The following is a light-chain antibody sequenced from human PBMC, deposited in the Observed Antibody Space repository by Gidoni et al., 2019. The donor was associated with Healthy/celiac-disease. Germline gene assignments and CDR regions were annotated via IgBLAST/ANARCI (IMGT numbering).Light chain of an antibody. CDR1: QSISSY. V-gene: IGKV1-39*01. J-gene: IGKJ2*01. CDR3: QQSYSTTMYT. Sequence: DIKMTQSPSSLSASVGDRVTITCRASQSISSYLNWYQQKPGKAPKLLIYAASSLQSEVPSRFSGSGSGTDFTLTISSLQPEDFATYYCQQSYSTTMYTFGQGTKLEIK. CDR2: AAS.